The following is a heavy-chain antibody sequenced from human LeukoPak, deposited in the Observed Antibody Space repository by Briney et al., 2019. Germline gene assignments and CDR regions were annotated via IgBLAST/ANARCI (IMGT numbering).Heavy chain of an antibody. V-gene: IGHV4-34*01. CDR3: ARVRKQQLVRGGFDY. Sequence: SETLSLTCAVYGGSFSGYYWSWIRQPPGKGLEWIGEINHSGSTNYNPSLKSRVAISVDTSKNQFSLKLSSVTAADTAVYYCARVRKQQLVRGGFDYWGQGTLVTVSS. J-gene: IGHJ4*02. CDR2: INHSGST. D-gene: IGHD6-13*01. CDR1: GGSFSGYY.